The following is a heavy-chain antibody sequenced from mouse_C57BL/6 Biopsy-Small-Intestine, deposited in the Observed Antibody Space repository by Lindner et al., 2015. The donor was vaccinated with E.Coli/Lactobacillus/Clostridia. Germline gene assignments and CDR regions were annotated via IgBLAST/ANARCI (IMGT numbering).Heavy chain of an antibody. CDR3: ATGLYAMDY. CDR1: GYTFTSYW. Sequence: VQLQESGAELAKPGASVKLSRKASGYTFTSYWMHWVKQRPGQGLEWIGYINPSSGYTKYNQKFKDRATLTADKSSSTAYMQLSSLTYEDSAVYYCATGLYAMDYWGQGTSVTVSS. CDR2: INPSSGYT. J-gene: IGHJ4*01. V-gene: IGHV1-7*01.